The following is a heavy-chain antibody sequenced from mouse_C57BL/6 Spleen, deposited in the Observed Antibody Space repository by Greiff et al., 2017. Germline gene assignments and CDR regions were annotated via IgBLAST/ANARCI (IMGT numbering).Heavy chain of an antibody. CDR2: IWTGGGT. D-gene: IGHD4-1*01. J-gene: IGHJ2*01. CDR3: ARSNWDVKYYFDY. Sequence: VKVVESGPGLVAPSQSLSITCTVSGFSLTSYAISWVRQPPGKGLEWLGVIWTGGGTNYNSALKSRLSISKDNSKSKVFLKRNSLQTDDTARYYCARSNWDVKYYFDYWGQGTTLTVSS. CDR1: GFSLTSYA. V-gene: IGHV2-9-1*01.